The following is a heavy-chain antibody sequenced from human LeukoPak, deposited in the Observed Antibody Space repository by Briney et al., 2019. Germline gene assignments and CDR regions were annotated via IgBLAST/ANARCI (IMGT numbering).Heavy chain of an antibody. CDR2: INTNTGNP. CDR1: GYTFTSYA. J-gene: IGHJ4*02. Sequence: ASVKVSCKASGYTFTSYAMNWVRQAPGQGLEWMGWINTNTGNPTYAQGFTGRFVFSLDTSVSTAYLQISSLKAEDTAVYCCARDPGSATADYFDYWGQGTLVTVSS. CDR3: ARDPGSATADYFDY. D-gene: IGHD3-10*01. V-gene: IGHV7-4-1*02.